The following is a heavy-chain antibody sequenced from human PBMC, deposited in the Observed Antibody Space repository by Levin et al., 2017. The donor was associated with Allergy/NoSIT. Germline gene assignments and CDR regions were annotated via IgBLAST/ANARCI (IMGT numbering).Heavy chain of an antibody. CDR1: GFTFSSYG. Sequence: GGSLRLSCAASGFTFSSYGMHWVRQAPGKGLEWVAVISYDGSNKYYADSVKGRFTISRDNSKNTLYLQMNSLRAEDTAVYYCAKDRLLSYYYYGMDVWGQGTTVTVSS. D-gene: IGHD2-8*01. J-gene: IGHJ6*02. CDR2: ISYDGSNK. CDR3: AKDRLLSYYYYGMDV. V-gene: IGHV3-30*18.